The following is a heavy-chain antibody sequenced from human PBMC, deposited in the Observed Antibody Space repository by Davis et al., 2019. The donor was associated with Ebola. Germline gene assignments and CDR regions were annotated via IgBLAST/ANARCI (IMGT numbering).Heavy chain of an antibody. Sequence: GESLKISCSTSGFTFDDNAMHWVRQAQGRGRDLVWGIIDNGGRTHYADSVRGRFTISRDYSRSTVYLQMSSLTVDDSALYYCVKDRRDSYAFDIWGQGTVVTVSA. J-gene: IGHJ3*02. CDR2: IIDNGGRT. CDR1: GFTFDDNA. CDR3: VKDRRDSYAFDI. V-gene: IGHV3-64D*06. D-gene: IGHD2-21*02.